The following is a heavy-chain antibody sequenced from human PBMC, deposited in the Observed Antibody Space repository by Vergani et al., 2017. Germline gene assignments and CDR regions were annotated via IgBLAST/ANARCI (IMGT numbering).Heavy chain of an antibody. J-gene: IGHJ4*02. CDR2: ISWNSGSI. D-gene: IGHD2-2*01. V-gene: IGHV3-9*01. Sequence: EVQLVESGGGLVQPGRSLRLSCTASGFTFGDYAMHWVRQAPGKGLEWVSGISWNSGSIGYADSVKGRFTISRDNAKNSLYLQMNSLRAEDTALYYCAKDRYCSSTSCLMYFDYWGQGTLVTVSS. CDR3: AKDRYCSSTSCLMYFDY. CDR1: GFTFGDYA.